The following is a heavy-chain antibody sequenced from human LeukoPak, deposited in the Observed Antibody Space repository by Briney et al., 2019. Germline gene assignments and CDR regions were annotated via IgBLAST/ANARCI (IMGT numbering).Heavy chain of an antibody. CDR2: IYYSGST. CDR3: AREGRYYYDSSGPGDAFDI. Sequence: PSETLSLTCTVSGGSISSYYWSWIRQHPGKGLEWIGYIYYSGSTYYNPSLKSRVTISVDTSKNQFSLKLSSVTAADTAVYYCAREGRYYYDSSGPGDAFDIWGQGTMVTVSS. CDR1: GGSISSYY. V-gene: IGHV4-59*06. D-gene: IGHD3-22*01. J-gene: IGHJ3*02.